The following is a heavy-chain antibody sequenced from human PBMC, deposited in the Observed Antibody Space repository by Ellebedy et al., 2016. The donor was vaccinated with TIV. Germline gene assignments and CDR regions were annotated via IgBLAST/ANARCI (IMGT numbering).Heavy chain of an antibody. CDR3: ARRASYGDYAVQVNPWFDP. CDR2: IRQEGDEI. CDR1: GFNFRSYW. D-gene: IGHD4-17*01. Sequence: ETLSLTCAASGFNFRSYWMTWARQAPGKGLEWVAKIRQEGDEIYYVESVKGRFTISRDNAKNSLFLQMNSLRVEDTAVHYCARRASYGDYAVQVNPWFDPWGQGTLVTVSS. V-gene: IGHV3-7*01. J-gene: IGHJ5*02.